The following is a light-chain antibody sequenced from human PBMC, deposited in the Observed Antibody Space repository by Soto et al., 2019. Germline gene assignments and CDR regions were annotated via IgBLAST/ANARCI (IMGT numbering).Light chain of an antibody. CDR2: NTS. V-gene: IGLV7-46*01. CDR1: TGAVTSGHY. Sequence: QAVVTQEPSLTVSPGGKVTLTCGSSTGAVTSGHYPYWFQQKPGQAPRTLIYNTSNKHSWTPARFSGSLLGGKAALTLSGAQPEDEAEYYCLLSYSGARPYVVFGGGTKVTVL. CDR3: LLSYSGARPYVV. J-gene: IGLJ2*01.